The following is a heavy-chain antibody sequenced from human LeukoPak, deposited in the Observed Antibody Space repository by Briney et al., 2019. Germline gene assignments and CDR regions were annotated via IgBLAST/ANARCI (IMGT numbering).Heavy chain of an antibody. J-gene: IGHJ6*04. CDR3: ARDLGEYQLPPLAYYYYGMDV. CDR2: IYHSGST. Sequence: SETLSLTCAVSGYSISSGYYWGWIRQPPGKGLEWIGTIYHSGSTYYNPSLKSRVTISADTSKNQFSLKLSSVTAADTAVYYCARDLGEYQLPPLAYYYYGMDVWGKGTTVTVSS. D-gene: IGHD2-2*01. V-gene: IGHV4-38-2*02. CDR1: GYSISSGYY.